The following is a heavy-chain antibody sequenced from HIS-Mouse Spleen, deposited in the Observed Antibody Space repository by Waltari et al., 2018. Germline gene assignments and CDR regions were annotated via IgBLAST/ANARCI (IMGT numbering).Heavy chain of an antibody. CDR2: ISYDGSNK. V-gene: IGHV3-30*04. CDR3: ARGGIAARPKAFDI. Sequence: QVQLVESGGGVVQPGRSLRLSCAAPGFTFSCYALHWVRQAPGKGLEWVAVISYDGSNKYYADSVKGRFTISRDNSKNTLYLQMNSLRAEDTAVYYCARGGIAARPKAFDIWGQGTMVTVSS. D-gene: IGHD6-6*01. CDR1: GFTFSCYA. J-gene: IGHJ3*02.